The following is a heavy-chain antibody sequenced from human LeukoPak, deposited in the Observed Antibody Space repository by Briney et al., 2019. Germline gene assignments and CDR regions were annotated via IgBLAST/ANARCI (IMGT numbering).Heavy chain of an antibody. CDR3: VSYDYGDYGDDY. J-gene: IGHJ4*02. CDR2: INDNGRTT. CDR1: GFTFSSYA. V-gene: IGHV3-64D*09. D-gene: IGHD4-17*01. Sequence: PGGSLRPSCSASGFTFSSYAMHWVRQAPGKGLEYVSAINDNGRTTYYADPVKGRFTISRDNSKNTLYLQMSSLRGEDTAVYYCVSYDYGDYGDDYWGQGTLVTVSS.